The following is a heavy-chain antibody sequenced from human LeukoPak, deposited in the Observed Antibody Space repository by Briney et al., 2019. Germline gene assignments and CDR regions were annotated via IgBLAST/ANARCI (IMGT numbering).Heavy chain of an antibody. CDR1: GGTLSSYA. CDR2: IIPILGIA. Sequence: ASVWVSCKASGGTLSSYAISWVRQAPGQGLEWMGRIIPILGIANYAQKFQGRVTITADKSTSTAYMELSSLRSEDTAVYYCASHYDSSGSSDYWGQGTLVTVSS. J-gene: IGHJ4*02. D-gene: IGHD3-22*01. CDR3: ASHYDSSGSSDY. V-gene: IGHV1-69*04.